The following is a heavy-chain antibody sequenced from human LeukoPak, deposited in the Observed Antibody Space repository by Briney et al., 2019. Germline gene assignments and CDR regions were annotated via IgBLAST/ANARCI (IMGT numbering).Heavy chain of an antibody. CDR2: IFYSGTT. CDR3: ARSDFWSGFDY. V-gene: IGHV4-59*11. Sequence: SETLSLTCTVSGGSINGRYWSWIRQPPGKELEWIGYIFYSGTTYYNPSLRSRVTISVDVSRNQFSLRVTSVTPADTAVYYCARSDFWSGFDYWGQGTLVTVSS. J-gene: IGHJ4*02. CDR1: GGSINGRY. D-gene: IGHD3-3*01.